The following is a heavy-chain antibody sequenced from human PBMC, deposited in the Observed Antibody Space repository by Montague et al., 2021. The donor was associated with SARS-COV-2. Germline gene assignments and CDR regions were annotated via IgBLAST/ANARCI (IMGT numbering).Heavy chain of an antibody. CDR1: GGSISSGGYY. Sequence: TLSLTCTVSGGSISSGGYYWSWIRQHPGKGLEWIGYIYYSGSTYYNPSLKSRVTISVDTSKNQLSLKLSSVTAADTTVYYSSRVQGITMIVVVIGAFDIWGQGTMVTVSS. V-gene: IGHV4-31*03. CDR2: IYYSGST. CDR3: SRVQGITMIVVVIGAFDI. J-gene: IGHJ3*02. D-gene: IGHD3-22*01.